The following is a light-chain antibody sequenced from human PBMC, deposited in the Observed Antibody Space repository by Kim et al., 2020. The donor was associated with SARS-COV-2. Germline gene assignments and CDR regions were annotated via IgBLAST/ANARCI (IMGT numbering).Light chain of an antibody. CDR1: NIGSKA. CDR3: QVWDSDSDHWV. J-gene: IGLJ3*02. Sequence: PGKTARMTGRGDNIGSKAVHWYRQTPGQAPLLVIYQDKDRPSGIPERFSGSNSGDTATLTITGVEAGDEADYFCQVWDSDSDHWVFGGGTQLTVL. V-gene: IGLV3-21*04. CDR2: QDK.